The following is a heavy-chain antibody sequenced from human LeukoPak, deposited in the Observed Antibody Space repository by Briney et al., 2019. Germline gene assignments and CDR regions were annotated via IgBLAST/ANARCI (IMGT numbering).Heavy chain of an antibody. CDR3: ARGLILRPYYMDV. J-gene: IGHJ6*03. D-gene: IGHD2-15*01. Sequence: GGSLRLSCAASGFTFSSYSMNWVRQAPGKGLEWVSSISSSSSYIYYADSVKGRFTISRDTAKNSLYLQVNSLRAEDTAVYYCARGLILRPYYMDVWGKGTTVTVSS. CDR1: GFTFSSYS. V-gene: IGHV3-21*01. CDR2: ISSSSSYI.